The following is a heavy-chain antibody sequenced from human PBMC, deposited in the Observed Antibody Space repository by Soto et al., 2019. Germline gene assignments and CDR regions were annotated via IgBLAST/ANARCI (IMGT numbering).Heavy chain of an antibody. Sequence: QLQLQESGPGLVKPSETLSLTCSVSGDSINSDNYYWGWIRQPPGKGLEWIGSIYYRGNTYYNPPLKTRVTISLDKSTSQFSLKLNSVTAADSAVYFCARLEGLATISYYFDYWGQGTLVTVSS. CDR3: ARLEGLATISYYFDY. V-gene: IGHV4-39*01. CDR1: GDSINSDNYY. CDR2: IYYRGNT. J-gene: IGHJ4*02. D-gene: IGHD3-9*01.